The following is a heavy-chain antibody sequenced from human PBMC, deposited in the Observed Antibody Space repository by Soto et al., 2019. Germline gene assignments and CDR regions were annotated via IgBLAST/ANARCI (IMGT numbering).Heavy chain of an antibody. CDR1: GFTFSSYA. CDR3: TKDSRVTMVRGVIIPPGY. V-gene: IGHV3-23*01. J-gene: IGHJ4*02. D-gene: IGHD3-10*01. CDR2: ISGSDDTT. Sequence: LRLSCTASGFTFSSYAMSWVRQAPGKGLEWVAAISGSDDTTYYADSVKGRFTISRDNSKNTLYLQMNSLRAEDTAVYYCTKDSRVTMVRGVIIPPGYWGQGTLVTVSS.